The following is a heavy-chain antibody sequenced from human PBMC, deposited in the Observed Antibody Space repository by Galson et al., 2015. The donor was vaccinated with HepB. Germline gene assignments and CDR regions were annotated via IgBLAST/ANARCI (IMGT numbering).Heavy chain of an antibody. CDR3: ARLKRGSARDYYYGMDV. V-gene: IGHV7-4-1*02. CDR2: INTNTGNP. CDR1: GYTFTSYA. D-gene: IGHD3-10*01. J-gene: IGHJ6*02. Sequence: SVKVSCKASGYTFTSYAMNWVRQAPGQGLEWMGWINTNTGNPTYAQGFTGRFVFSLDTSVSTAYLQISSLKAEDTAVYYCARLKRGSARDYYYGMDVWGQGTTVTVSS.